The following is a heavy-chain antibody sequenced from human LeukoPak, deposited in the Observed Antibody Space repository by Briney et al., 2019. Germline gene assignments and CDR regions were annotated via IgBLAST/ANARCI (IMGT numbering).Heavy chain of an antibody. D-gene: IGHD5-12*01. V-gene: IGHV4-34*01. CDR1: GGSLRGYY. J-gene: IGHJ5*02. CDR2: INHSGST. Sequence: SETLSLTSAVYGGSLRGYYSSWICQPPGKGLEWIGEINHSGSTNYNPSLKSRVTISVDTSKNQFSLKRSSVTAADTAVYYCARGGYSGYGINWFVPWRQGTLVTVSS. CDR3: ARGGYSGYGINWFVP.